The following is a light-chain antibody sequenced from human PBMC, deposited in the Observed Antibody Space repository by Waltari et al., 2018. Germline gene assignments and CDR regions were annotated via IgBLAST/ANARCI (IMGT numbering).Light chain of an antibody. Sequence: DLQMTQSPSSVSASVGDTVTITCRASQDISNQLTWYQQKPGKAPKFLIYDASTLESGVPSRFSGSGSGTDFTLTVRSLQPEDFATYYCQETNNFPITFGQGTRLEIK. CDR3: QETNNFPIT. J-gene: IGKJ5*01. CDR1: QDISNQ. CDR2: DAS. V-gene: IGKV1D-12*01.